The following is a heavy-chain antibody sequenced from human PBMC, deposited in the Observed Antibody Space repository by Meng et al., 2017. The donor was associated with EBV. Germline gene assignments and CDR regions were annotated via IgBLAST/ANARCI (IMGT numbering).Heavy chain of an antibody. CDR1: GVIFRDSA. CDR2: VETKASKYAT. D-gene: IGHD3-16*01. V-gene: IGHV3-73*01. CDR3: WGDLNYGSY. J-gene: IGHJ4*02. Sequence: EVAVVEAGGGLGQPGGSLHLFCGGSGVIFRDSAIHWVRQASGKGLEWVGRVETKASKYATAYAASVKGRFSVSRDDSKNMVFLEMNSLKTEDTARYYCWGDLNYGSYWGQGTLVTVSS.